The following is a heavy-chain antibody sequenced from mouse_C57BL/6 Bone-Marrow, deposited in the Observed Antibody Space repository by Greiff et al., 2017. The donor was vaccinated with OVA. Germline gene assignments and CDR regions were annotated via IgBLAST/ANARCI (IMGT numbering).Heavy chain of an antibody. CDR3: ARTTVVEGYFDY. Sequence: VHVKQSGPELVKPGASVKIPCKASGYTFTDYNMDWVKQSHGKSLEWIGDINPNNGGTIYNQKFKGKATLTVDKSSSTAYMELRSLTSEDTAVYYCARTTVVEGYFDYWGQGTTLTVSS. J-gene: IGHJ2*01. CDR2: INPNNGGT. V-gene: IGHV1-18*01. D-gene: IGHD1-1*01. CDR1: GYTFTDYN.